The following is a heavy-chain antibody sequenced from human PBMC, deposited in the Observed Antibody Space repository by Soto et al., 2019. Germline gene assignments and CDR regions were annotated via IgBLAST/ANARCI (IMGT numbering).Heavy chain of an antibody. CDR1: GYTFTSYA. CDR3: ARGGGGPLDWFDP. V-gene: IGHV1-3*05. D-gene: IGHD3-10*01. CDR2: INAGNGNT. Sequence: QVQLVQSGAEEKKPGASVKVSCKASGYTFTSYAMHWVRQAPGQRLEWMGWINAGNGNTKYSQKFQGRVTITRDTPASTAYMEVSSLRSEDTAVYYCARGGGGPLDWFDPGGQGTLVTVSS. J-gene: IGHJ5*02.